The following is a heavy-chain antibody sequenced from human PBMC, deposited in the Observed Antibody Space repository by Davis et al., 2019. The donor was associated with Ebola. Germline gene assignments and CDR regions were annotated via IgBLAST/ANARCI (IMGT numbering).Heavy chain of an antibody. CDR3: ARERAVAYFDY. V-gene: IGHV3-21*01. J-gene: IGHJ4*02. Sequence: GESLKISCAASGFTFSSYSMNWVRQAPGKGLEWVSSISSSSSYIYYADSVKGRFTISRDNAKKSLYLQMNSLRAEDTAVYYCARERAVAYFDYWGQGTLVTVSS. CDR1: GFTFSSYS. D-gene: IGHD6-19*01. CDR2: ISSSSSYI.